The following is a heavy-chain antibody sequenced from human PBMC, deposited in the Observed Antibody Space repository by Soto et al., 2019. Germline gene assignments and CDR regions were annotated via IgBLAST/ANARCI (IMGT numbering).Heavy chain of an antibody. J-gene: IGHJ5*02. V-gene: IGHV4-30-4*01. CDR1: GGSVSSGDYY. Sequence: QVQLQESGPGLVKPSQTLSLTCTVSGGSVSSGDYYWSWIRQPPGKGLEWIGFIYYSGATYKNPSLKSRLIMSVDTSKNQFSLRLTSVTVADTAVYYCARLDYDSRWLDPWGQGTLVTVSS. CDR3: ARLDYDSRWLDP. D-gene: IGHD3-3*01. CDR2: IYYSGAT.